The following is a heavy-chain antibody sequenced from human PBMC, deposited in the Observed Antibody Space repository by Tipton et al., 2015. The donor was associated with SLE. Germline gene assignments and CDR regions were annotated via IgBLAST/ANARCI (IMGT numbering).Heavy chain of an antibody. D-gene: IGHD7-27*01. CDR3: ARHISPLGAFDI. V-gene: IGHV4-59*08. Sequence: TLSLTCTVSGGSISSYYWSWIRQPPGKGLEWIGYIYYSGSTNYNPSLKSRATISVDTSKNQFSRKLSSVTAADTAVYYCARHISPLGAFDIWGQGTMVTVSS. J-gene: IGHJ3*02. CDR2: IYYSGST. CDR1: GGSISSYY.